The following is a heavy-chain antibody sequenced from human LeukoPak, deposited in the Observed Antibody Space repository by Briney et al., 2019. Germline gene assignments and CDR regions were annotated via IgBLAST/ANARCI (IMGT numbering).Heavy chain of an antibody. J-gene: IGHJ5*02. CDR3: AKDLSRAVAADWFDP. V-gene: IGHV3-7*03. CDR1: GFTFTCCW. D-gene: IGHD6-19*01. Sequence: GGSLRLSCAASGFTFTCCWMSWVRQTPGKGLEWVASIKQDGREKFYADSVQGRFTISRDNSKNTLYLQMTNLRAADTAVYYCAKDLSRAVAADWFDPWDQGSLVTVSS. CDR2: IKQDGREK.